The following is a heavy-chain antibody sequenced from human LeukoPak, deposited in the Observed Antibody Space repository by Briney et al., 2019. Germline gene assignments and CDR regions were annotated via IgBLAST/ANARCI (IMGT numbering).Heavy chain of an antibody. CDR2: IYYSGST. Sequence: SETLSLTCTVSGGSISSYYWSWIRQPPGKGLEWIGYIYYSGSTNYNPSLKSRVTILVDTSKNQFSLKLSSVTAADTAVYYCATSDYYDSSGYPLFAFDIWGQGTMVTVSS. CDR3: ATSDYYDSSGYPLFAFDI. CDR1: GGSISSYY. V-gene: IGHV4-59*01. D-gene: IGHD3-22*01. J-gene: IGHJ3*02.